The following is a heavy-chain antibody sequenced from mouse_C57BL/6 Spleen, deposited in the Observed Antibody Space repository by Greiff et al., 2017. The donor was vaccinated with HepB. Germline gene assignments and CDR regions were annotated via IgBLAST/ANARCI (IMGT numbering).Heavy chain of an antibody. CDR1: GYTFTSYW. Sequence: QVQLQQPGAELVKPGASVKLSCKASGYTFTSYWMHWVKQRPGQGLEWIGMIHPNSGSTNYNEKFKSKATLTVDTSSSTAYMQLSSLTSEDSAVYYCARGAAQATFPWFAYWGQGTLVTVSA. D-gene: IGHD3-2*02. CDR3: ARGAAQATFPWFAY. J-gene: IGHJ3*01. V-gene: IGHV1-64*01. CDR2: IHPNSGST.